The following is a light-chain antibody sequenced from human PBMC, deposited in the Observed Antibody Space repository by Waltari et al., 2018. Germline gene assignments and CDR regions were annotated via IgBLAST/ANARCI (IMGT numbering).Light chain of an antibody. J-gene: IGLJ1*01. CDR2: EVS. Sequence: QSALTQPPSASGSPGQSVTISCTGTSSEVGRYNYVSCYQQHPGKAPKLMIYEVSKRPAGVPDRFSGSKAGNTASLTVSGLQAEDEADYYCSSYAGSNNVFGTGTKVTGL. CDR1: SSEVGRYNY. V-gene: IGLV2-8*01. CDR3: SSYAGSNNV.